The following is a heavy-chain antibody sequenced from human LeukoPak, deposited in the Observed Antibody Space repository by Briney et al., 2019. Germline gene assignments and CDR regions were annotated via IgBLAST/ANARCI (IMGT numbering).Heavy chain of an antibody. V-gene: IGHV3-30*18. CDR3: AKDRVVADTRAGYGMDV. J-gene: IGHJ6*02. D-gene: IGHD2-15*01. Sequence: PGRSLRLSCAASGFTFSSYGMHWVRQAPGKGLEWVAVISYDGSNKYYADSVKGRFTISRDNSKNTLYLQMNSLRAEDTAVYYCAKDRVVADTRAGYGMDVWGQGATVTVSS. CDR2: ISYDGSNK. CDR1: GFTFSSYG.